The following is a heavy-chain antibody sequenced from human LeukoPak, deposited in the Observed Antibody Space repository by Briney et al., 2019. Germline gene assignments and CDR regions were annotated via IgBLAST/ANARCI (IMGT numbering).Heavy chain of an antibody. CDR1: GFPFSDYY. CDR3: ARNSYGYYPYYYGMDV. Sequence: RESLRLSCAAYGFPFSDYYRSWIRQAPGKGLEWASYISSSGSTIYYAASEKGRFTITMDKAKNSLYLQMNSLRAEDTGVYYCARNSYGYYPYYYGMDVWGQGTTVTVSS. D-gene: IGHD5-18*01. V-gene: IGHV3-11*01. CDR2: ISSSGSTI. J-gene: IGHJ6*02.